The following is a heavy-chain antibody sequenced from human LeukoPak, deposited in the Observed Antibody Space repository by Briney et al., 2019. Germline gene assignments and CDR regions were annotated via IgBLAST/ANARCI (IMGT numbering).Heavy chain of an antibody. CDR3: ARGSFVHGSSSSDWPWFDP. J-gene: IGHJ5*02. V-gene: IGHV1-69*13. CDR2: IIPIFGTA. CDR1: GGTFSSYA. Sequence: SVKVSCKASGGTFSSYAISWVRQAPGQGLEWMGGIIPIFGTANYAQKVQGRVTITADDSTSTAYMELSSLRSEDTAVYYCARGSFVHGSSSSDWPWFDPWGQGTLVTVSS. D-gene: IGHD6-6*01.